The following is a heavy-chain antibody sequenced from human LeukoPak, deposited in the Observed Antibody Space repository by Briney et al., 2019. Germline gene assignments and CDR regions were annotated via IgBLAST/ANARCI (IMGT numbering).Heavy chain of an antibody. CDR3: TRGGIVEADYYYYYGMDV. V-gene: IGHV3-33*01. J-gene: IGHJ6*02. D-gene: IGHD1-26*01. CDR2: IWYDGSNK. Sequence: PGRSLRLSCAASGFTFSSYGMHWVRQAPGKGLEWVAVIWYDGSNKYNADSVKGRFTISRDNSKNTLYLQMNSLRAEDTSVYYCTRGGIVEADYYYYYGMDVWGQGTTVTVSS. CDR1: GFTFSSYG.